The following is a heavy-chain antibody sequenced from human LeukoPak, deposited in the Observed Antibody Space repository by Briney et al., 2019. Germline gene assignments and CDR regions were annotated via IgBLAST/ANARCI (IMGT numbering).Heavy chain of an antibody. Sequence: GRSLRLSCAASGFTFSSYAMHWVRQAPGKGLEWVAVISHDGSNKYYADSVKGRFTISRDNSKNTLYLQMNSLRAEDTAVYYCARDSLPLIQGVHAFDIWGQGTMVTVSS. V-gene: IGHV3-30*04. J-gene: IGHJ3*02. CDR1: GFTFSSYA. CDR2: ISHDGSNK. CDR3: ARDSLPLIQGVHAFDI. D-gene: IGHD3-16*01.